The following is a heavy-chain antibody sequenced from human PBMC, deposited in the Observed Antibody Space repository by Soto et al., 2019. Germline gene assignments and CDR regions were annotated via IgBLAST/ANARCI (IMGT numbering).Heavy chain of an antibody. J-gene: IGHJ5*02. CDR2: IYYSGST. CDR3: ARTMVRGVILEFDP. D-gene: IGHD3-10*01. CDR1: GDSISSGDYY. Sequence: QVQLQEAGPGLVKPSQTLSLTCTGSGDSISSGDYYWSWIRQPPGKGLEWIGYIYYSGSTYYNPSLKSRVTIALDTSKTQVSLKLSSVTAADTAVYYCARTMVRGVILEFDPWGQGTLVTVSS. V-gene: IGHV4-30-4*01.